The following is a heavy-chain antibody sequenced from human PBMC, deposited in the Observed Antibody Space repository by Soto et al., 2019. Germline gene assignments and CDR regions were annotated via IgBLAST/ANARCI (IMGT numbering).Heavy chain of an antibody. CDR1: GGTFSSYT. V-gene: IGHV1-69*08. J-gene: IGHJ3*02. Sequence: QVQLVQSGAEVKKPGSSVKVSCKTSGGTFSSYTIIWVRQAPGQGLEWMGRIIHILGIANYAQKFQGRVTITADKSTSTAYMELSSLRSEDTAVYYCAREGRGSGWYDAFDIWGQGTMVTVSS. D-gene: IGHD6-19*01. CDR3: AREGRGSGWYDAFDI. CDR2: IIHILGIA.